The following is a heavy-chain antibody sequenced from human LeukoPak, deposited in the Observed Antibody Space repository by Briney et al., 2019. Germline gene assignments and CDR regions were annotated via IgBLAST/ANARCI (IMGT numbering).Heavy chain of an antibody. D-gene: IGHD4-17*01. CDR2: INSNGDST. J-gene: IGHJ4*02. Sequence: GGSLRLSCSASGFTFSNYAMYWVRQAPGKGLEYVSAINSNGDSTFYADSVKVRFTISRDNSKNTLFLQMSSLRAEDTAVYYCVKGWSGTVTSGQDYWGQGTLVTVSS. CDR3: VKGWSGTVTSGQDY. CDR1: GFTFSNYA. V-gene: IGHV3-64D*06.